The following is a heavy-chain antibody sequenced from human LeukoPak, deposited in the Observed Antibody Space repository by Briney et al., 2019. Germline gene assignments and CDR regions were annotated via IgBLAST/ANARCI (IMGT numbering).Heavy chain of an antibody. V-gene: IGHV1-2*02. CDR1: GYTFTGYY. J-gene: IGHJ4*02. CDR3: ARDEDRKYQLLTYDY. Sequence: ASVKVSCKASGYTFTGYYRHWVRQAPGQGLEWMGWINPNSGATNYAQKFQGRVTMTRDTSISTAYMELSRLRSDDTAVYYCARDEDRKYQLLTYDYWGQGTLVTVSS. D-gene: IGHD2-2*01. CDR2: INPNSGAT.